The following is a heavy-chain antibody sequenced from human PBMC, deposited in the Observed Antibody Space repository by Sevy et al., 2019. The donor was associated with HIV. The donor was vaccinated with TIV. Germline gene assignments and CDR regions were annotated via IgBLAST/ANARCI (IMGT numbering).Heavy chain of an antibody. Sequence: GGSLRLSCAASGFTFSSYAMHWVRQAPGKGLEWVAVISYDGSNKYYADSVKGRFTISRDNSKNTLYLQMNSLRAEDTAVYYCARVKAGGTHAFDVWGQGTMVTVSS. CDR3: ARVKAGGTHAFDV. J-gene: IGHJ3*01. V-gene: IGHV3-30-3*01. D-gene: IGHD1-26*01. CDR1: GFTFSSYA. CDR2: ISYDGSNK.